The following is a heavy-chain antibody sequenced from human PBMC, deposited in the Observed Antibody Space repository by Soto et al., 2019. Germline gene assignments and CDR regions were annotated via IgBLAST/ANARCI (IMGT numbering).Heavy chain of an antibody. Sequence: EVQLLESGGGLVQPGGSLRLSCAASGFTFSSYAMSWVRQAPGKGLEWVSAISGSGGSTYYADSVKGRFTISRDNSKNTLYLQMNSLRAEDTAVYYCARSIVVVPAPDNYFDYWGQGTLVTVSS. V-gene: IGHV3-23*01. CDR3: ARSIVVVPAPDNYFDY. CDR2: ISGSGGST. J-gene: IGHJ4*02. CDR1: GFTFSSYA. D-gene: IGHD2-2*01.